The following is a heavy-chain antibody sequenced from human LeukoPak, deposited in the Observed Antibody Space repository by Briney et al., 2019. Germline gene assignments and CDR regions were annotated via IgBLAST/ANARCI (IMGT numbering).Heavy chain of an antibody. CDR1: GGSFSSGSYY. CDR3: ARGDSSGYWVDAFDI. V-gene: IGHV4-61*02. Sequence: TSETLSLTCTVSGGSFSSGSYYWSWIRQPAGKGLEWIGRIYTSGSTNYNPSLKSRVTISVDTSKNQFSLKLSSVTAADTAVYYCARGDSSGYWVDAFDIWGQGTMVTVSS. J-gene: IGHJ3*02. CDR2: IYTSGST. D-gene: IGHD3-22*01.